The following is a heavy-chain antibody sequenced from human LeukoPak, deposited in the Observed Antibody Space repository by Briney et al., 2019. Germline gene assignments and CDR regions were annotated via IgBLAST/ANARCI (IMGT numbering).Heavy chain of an antibody. D-gene: IGHD4-17*01. V-gene: IGHV3-11*04. CDR3: TRDVRLRHKYYYMDV. Sequence: GGSLRLSCVASGFTFSDYYMSWIRRAPGKGLEWISYITNSGSTTFYADSVKGRFSISRDNANNSLFLQMNSLRAEDTAVYYCTRDVRLRHKYYYMDVWGKGTTVTVSS. CDR2: ITNSGSTT. J-gene: IGHJ6*03. CDR1: GFTFSDYY.